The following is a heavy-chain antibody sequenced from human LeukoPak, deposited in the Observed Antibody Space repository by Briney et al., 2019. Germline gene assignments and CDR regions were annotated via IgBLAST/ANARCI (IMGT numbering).Heavy chain of an antibody. J-gene: IGHJ6*02. Sequence: ASVKVSCKASGYTFTAYYIHWVRQAPGQGLEWMGWIKPSSGGTNYARNFQDWVTITRDTSISTGYMDLHSLTSDDTAVYYCARKDGGRDGMDVWGQGTTVTVSS. D-gene: IGHD4-23*01. CDR1: GYTFTAYY. CDR3: ARKDGGRDGMDV. V-gene: IGHV1-2*04. CDR2: IKPSSGGT.